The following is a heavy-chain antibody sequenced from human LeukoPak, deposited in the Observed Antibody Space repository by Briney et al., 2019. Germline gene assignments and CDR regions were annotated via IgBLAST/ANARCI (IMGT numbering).Heavy chain of an antibody. J-gene: IGHJ6*03. Sequence: SETLSLTCTVSGGSISSYYWSWIRQPPGKGLEWIGYIYYSGSTNYNPSLKSRVTISVDTSKNQFSLKLSSVTAADTAVYYCARAYGSGSYYHNYYYYMDVWGKGTTVTISS. CDR2: IYYSGST. CDR1: GGSISSYY. CDR3: ARAYGSGSYYHNYYYYMDV. D-gene: IGHD3-10*01. V-gene: IGHV4-59*01.